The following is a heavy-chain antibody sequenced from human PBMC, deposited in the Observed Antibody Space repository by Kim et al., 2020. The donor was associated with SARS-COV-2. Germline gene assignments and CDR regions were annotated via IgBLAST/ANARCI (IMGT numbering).Heavy chain of an antibody. V-gene: IGHV4-31*03. CDR2: IYYSGST. D-gene: IGHD3-22*01. CDR1: GGSISSGGYY. Sequence: SETLSLTCTVSGGSISSGGYYWSWIRQHPGKGLEWIGYIYYSGSTYYNPSLKSRVTISVDTSKNQFSLKLSLVTAADTAVYYCTRRADDSSGWAFDIWGQGTMVTVSS. CDR3: TRRADDSSGWAFDI. J-gene: IGHJ3*02.